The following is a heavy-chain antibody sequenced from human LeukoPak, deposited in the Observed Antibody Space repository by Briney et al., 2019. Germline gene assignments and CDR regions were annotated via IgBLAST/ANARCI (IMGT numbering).Heavy chain of an antibody. CDR3: ARESPWLADRTYYYYYMDV. Sequence: GGSLRLSCAASGFTFSSYWMSWVRQAPGKGLEWVANIKQDGSEKYYVDSVKGRFTISRDNAKNSLYLQMNSLRAEDTAVYYCARESPWLADRTYYYYYMDVWGKGTTVTVSS. J-gene: IGHJ6*03. D-gene: IGHD6-19*01. V-gene: IGHV3-7*01. CDR2: IKQDGSEK. CDR1: GFTFSSYW.